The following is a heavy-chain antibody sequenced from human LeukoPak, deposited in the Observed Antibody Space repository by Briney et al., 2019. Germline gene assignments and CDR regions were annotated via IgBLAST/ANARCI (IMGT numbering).Heavy chain of an antibody. CDR1: GYSISSGYY. CDR3: ARSPHIWFAERGWFDP. D-gene: IGHD3-10*01. J-gene: IGHJ5*02. CDR2: IFHSGST. Sequence: SETLSLTCTVSGYSISSGYYWGWIRQPPGKGLEWIGYIFHSGSTNYNPSLKSRVTISVDTSKSQFSLKLSSVTAADTAVYLCARSPHIWFAERGWFDPWGQGTLVTVSS. V-gene: IGHV4-38-2*02.